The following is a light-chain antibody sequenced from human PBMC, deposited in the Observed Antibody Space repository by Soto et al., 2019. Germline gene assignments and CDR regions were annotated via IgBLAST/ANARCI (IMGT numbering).Light chain of an antibody. CDR2: GAS. J-gene: IGKJ1*01. V-gene: IGKV3-15*01. CDR3: QQYNNWPKT. Sequence: EIVMTQSPATLSVTQRERATLSCRASQSVSSNLAWYQQKPGQAPRLLIYGASTRATGIPARFSGSGSGTEFTLTISSLQSEDFAVYYCQQYNNWPKTFGQGTKVDIK. CDR1: QSVSSN.